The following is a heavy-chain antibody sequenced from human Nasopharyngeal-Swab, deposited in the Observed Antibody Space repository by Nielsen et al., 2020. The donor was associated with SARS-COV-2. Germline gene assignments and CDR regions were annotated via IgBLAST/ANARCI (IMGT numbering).Heavy chain of an antibody. CDR3: ARGFRRGSHYDNIGADS. CDR1: EFTFSDYV. D-gene: IGHD3-22*01. Sequence: GGSLRLSCSVSEFTFSDYVMNWVRQAPGKGLEWVSSISSTNNFIFYADSVKGRFTISRDNTKNSLYLQMNTLRVADTAVYYCARGFRRGSHYDNIGADSWGQGTLVTVSS. J-gene: IGHJ5*01. V-gene: IGHV3-21*01. CDR2: ISSTNNFI.